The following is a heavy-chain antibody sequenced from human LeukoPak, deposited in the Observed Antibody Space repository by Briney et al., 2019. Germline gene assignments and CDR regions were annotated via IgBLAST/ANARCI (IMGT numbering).Heavy chain of an antibody. J-gene: IGHJ4*02. CDR3: AREVEYSYSLDY. CDR1: GFTFSSYG. D-gene: IGHD5-18*01. V-gene: IGHV3-33*01. CDR2: IWYDGSNK. Sequence: GGSLRLSCAASGFTFSSYGMHWVRQAPGKGLEWVAVIWYDGSNKYYADSVKGRFTISRDNSKNTLYLQMNSLRAEDTAVYYCAREVEYSYSLDYWGQGTLVTVSS.